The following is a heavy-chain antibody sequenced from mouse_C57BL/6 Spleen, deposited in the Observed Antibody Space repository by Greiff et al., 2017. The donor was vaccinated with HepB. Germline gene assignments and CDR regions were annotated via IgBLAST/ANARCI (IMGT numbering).Heavy chain of an antibody. V-gene: IGHV6-3*01. J-gene: IGHJ4*01. CDR3: TRGYAYYYAMDY. Sequence: EVKVEESGGGLVQPGGSMKLSCVASGFTFSNYWMNWVRQSPEKGLEWVAQIRLKSDNYATHYAESVKGRFTISRDDSKSSVYLQMNNLRAEDTGIYYCTRGYAYYYAMDYWGQGTSVTVSS. CDR2: IRLKSDNYAT. CDR1: GFTFSNYW. D-gene: IGHD2-14*01.